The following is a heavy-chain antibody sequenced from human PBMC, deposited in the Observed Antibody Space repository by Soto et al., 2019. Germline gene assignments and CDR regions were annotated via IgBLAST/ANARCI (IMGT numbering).Heavy chain of an antibody. CDR1: GGTFSSYA. D-gene: IGHD3-22*01. J-gene: IGHJ4*02. CDR2: IIPIFGTA. Sequence: QVQLVQSGAEVKKPGSSVKVSCKASGGTFSSYAISWVRQAPGQGLEWMGGIIPIFGTANYAQKFQGRVTITADKSTSTAYMELSSLRSEDTAVYYCARGTRTYYYDSSGYYYYRYWGQGTLGTVSS. V-gene: IGHV1-69*06. CDR3: ARGTRTYYYDSSGYYYYRY.